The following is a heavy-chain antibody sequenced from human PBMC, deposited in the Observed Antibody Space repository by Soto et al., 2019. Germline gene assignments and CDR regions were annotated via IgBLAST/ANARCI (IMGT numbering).Heavy chain of an antibody. CDR2: ISYDGSNK. V-gene: IGHV3-30-3*01. Sequence: VVSLILSCSASGFTFISYAIHWFRQAPVNGLEWVAVISYDGSNKYYADSVKGRFTISRDNSKNTLYLQMNSLRAEDTAVYYCARDVGTATPENIYYYYGMEVWGHGTTVTVSS. J-gene: IGHJ6*02. D-gene: IGHD5-18*01. CDR1: GFTFISYA. CDR3: ARDVGTATPENIYYYYGMEV.